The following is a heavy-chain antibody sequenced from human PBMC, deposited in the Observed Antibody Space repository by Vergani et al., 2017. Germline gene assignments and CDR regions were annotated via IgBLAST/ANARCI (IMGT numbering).Heavy chain of an antibody. V-gene: IGHV4-34*02. CDR3: VRRNNVVRETDYFDY. Sequence: QVQLQQWGAGLLKPAETLSLTCAVYGGAFSGYCWSWIRQPPGKGLEWIGEIHHSGSTNYNPSLKSRVTISVDTSKNQFSLSLSSVTAADTAVYYCVRRNNVVRETDYFDYWGQGILVTVSS. CDR1: GGAFSGYC. CDR2: IHHSGST. D-gene: IGHD3-10*01. J-gene: IGHJ4*02.